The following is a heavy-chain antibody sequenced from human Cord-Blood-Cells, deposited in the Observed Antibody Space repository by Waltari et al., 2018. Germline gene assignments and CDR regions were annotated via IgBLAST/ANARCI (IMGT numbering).Heavy chain of an antibody. Sequence: QVQLQQWGAGLLKPSETLSLTCAVYGGSFSGYYWSWIRQPPGKGLEWIGEINHRGSSNYNPSLKRRVTISVDTSKNQFSLKLSSVTAADTAVYYCARRGYYYYYGMDVWGQGTTVTVSS. CDR2: INHRGSS. V-gene: IGHV4-34*01. CDR3: ARRGYYYYYGMDV. CDR1: GGSFSGYY. J-gene: IGHJ6*02.